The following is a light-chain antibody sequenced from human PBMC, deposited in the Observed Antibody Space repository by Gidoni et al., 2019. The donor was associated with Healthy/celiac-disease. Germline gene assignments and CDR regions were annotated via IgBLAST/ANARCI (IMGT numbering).Light chain of an antibody. Sequence: DIKMTQSPSTLSASLGDRVTITWRAIQSISSYLNWYQQKPGKAPKLLIYAASSLQSGVPSRFSGSGSGTDFTHTDSSLQPEDFATYYCQQSYSTSWTFGQGTKVKIK. V-gene: IGKV1-39*01. CDR2: AAS. CDR3: QQSYSTSWT. J-gene: IGKJ1*01. CDR1: QSISSY.